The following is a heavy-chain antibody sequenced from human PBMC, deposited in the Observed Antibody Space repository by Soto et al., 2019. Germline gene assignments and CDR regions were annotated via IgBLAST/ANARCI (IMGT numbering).Heavy chain of an antibody. Sequence: PGGSLRLSCAASGFTFSNYAVTWVRQAPGKGLEWVSTISGSGGSTYYADSVKGRFTISRDNSKNTLYLQMNSLRAEDTAVYYCATKRYSSSSLDYWGQGTLVTVSS. CDR3: ATKRYSSSSLDY. V-gene: IGHV3-23*01. D-gene: IGHD6-6*01. CDR2: ISGSGGST. CDR1: GFTFSNYA. J-gene: IGHJ4*02.